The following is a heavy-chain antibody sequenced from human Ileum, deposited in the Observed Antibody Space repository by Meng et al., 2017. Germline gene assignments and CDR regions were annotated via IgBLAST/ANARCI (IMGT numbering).Heavy chain of an antibody. CDR1: GGSVSSNIAA. V-gene: IGHV6-1*01. D-gene: IGHD3-3*01. CDR3: ASGSGSLDY. J-gene: IGHJ4*02. Sequence: QVLLPQSGAGLVKPLPTLSLTCAVSGGSVSSNIAAWNWIRPSPLRGLEWLGRTYYRSKWYSEYAVSGKSRISITPDTSKNQFSLQMNSVTPEDTAVYYCASGSGSLDYWGPGTLVTVSS. CDR2: TYYRSKWYS.